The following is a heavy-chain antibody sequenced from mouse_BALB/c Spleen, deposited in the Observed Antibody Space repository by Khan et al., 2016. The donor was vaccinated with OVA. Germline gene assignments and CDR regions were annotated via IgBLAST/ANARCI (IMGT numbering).Heavy chain of an antibody. D-gene: IGHD2-10*02. CDR3: TRRYDNYVRYYCDY. J-gene: IGHJ2*01. V-gene: IGHV1-39*01. CDR2: IDPYYGGA. Sequence: VQLQQSGPELEKPGASVKISCKASGYSFTGYNMNWVKQSNGKSLEWIGNIDPYYGGATYNQKFKGKATLTVDKSSSTAYMQLKSLTSEDSAVYYCTRRYDNYVRYYCDYWGQGTTLTVSS. CDR1: GYSFTGYN.